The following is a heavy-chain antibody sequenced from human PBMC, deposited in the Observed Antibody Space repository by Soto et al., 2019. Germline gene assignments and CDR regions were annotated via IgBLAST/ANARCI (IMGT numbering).Heavy chain of an antibody. D-gene: IGHD3-10*01. CDR3: ARVDGSGRDRFDP. Sequence: QGPLVQSVAEVKKPGSSVKVSCKASGGTFSSYAISWVLQAPGQGLEWMGGIIPIFGTENYAQKFQGRVTITEDDSTISAYMELSSLSSEDTAVYYCARVDGSGRDRFDPLGQGTLFTVAS. CDR2: IIPIFGTE. CDR1: GGTFSSYA. J-gene: IGHJ5*02. V-gene: IGHV1-69*01.